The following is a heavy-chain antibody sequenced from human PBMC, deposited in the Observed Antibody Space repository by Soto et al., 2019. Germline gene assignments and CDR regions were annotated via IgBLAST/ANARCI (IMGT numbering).Heavy chain of an antibody. CDR1: GGSISSGGYY. CDR3: AGLGEQQLVIDY. Sequence: QVQLQESGPGLVKPSQTLSLTCTVSGGSISSGGYYWSWIRQHPGKGLEWIGYIYYSGSTYYNPSLKSRVNISADTSKNQFSLKLSSVTAADAAVYYCAGLGEQQLVIDYWGRRTLVTVSS. V-gene: IGHV4-31*03. D-gene: IGHD6-13*01. J-gene: IGHJ4*02. CDR2: IYYSGST.